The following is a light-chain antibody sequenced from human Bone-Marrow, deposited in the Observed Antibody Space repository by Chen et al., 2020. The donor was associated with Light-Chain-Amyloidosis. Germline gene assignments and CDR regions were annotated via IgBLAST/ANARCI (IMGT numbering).Light chain of an antibody. CDR2: RDT. V-gene: IGLV3-25*03. Sequence: SYELTQPPSVSVSPGQTARITCSGDDLPTKYAYWYQQKPGQAPVLVIHRDTERPSGISERISGSSSGTTATWTISGVQAEDEADYHCQSADSSGTYEVIFGGGTKLTVL. J-gene: IGLJ2*01. CDR1: DLPTKY. CDR3: QSADSSGTYEVI.